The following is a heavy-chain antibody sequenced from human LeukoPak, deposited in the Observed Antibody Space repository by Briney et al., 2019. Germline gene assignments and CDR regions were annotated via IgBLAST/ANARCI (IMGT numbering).Heavy chain of an antibody. J-gene: IGHJ4*02. CDR3: AKDRGAVADYFDY. Sequence: GGSLRLSCAASGFTFSTFGMHWVRQAPGKGLGWVAVISYDGSNKYYADSVKGRFTISRDNSKNTLYLQMNSLRAEDTAVYYCAKDRGAVADYFDYWGQGTLVTVSS. D-gene: IGHD6-19*01. CDR1: GFTFSTFG. CDR2: ISYDGSNK. V-gene: IGHV3-30*18.